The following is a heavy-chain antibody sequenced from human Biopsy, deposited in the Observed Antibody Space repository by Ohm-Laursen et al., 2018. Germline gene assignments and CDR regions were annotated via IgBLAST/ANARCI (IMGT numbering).Heavy chain of an antibody. CDR2: ICYDGSNK. J-gene: IGHJ4*02. CDR3: ARDSTINTVTTADY. Sequence: SLRLSCAASGFTFSNYGMHWVRQAPGMGLEWLAVICYDGSNKYYGDSVQGRFTISRDNSKNTVYLQMNSLRAEDTAIYYCARDSTINTVTTADYWGQGTLVTVSS. CDR1: GFTFSNYG. D-gene: IGHD4-11*01. V-gene: IGHV3-33*01.